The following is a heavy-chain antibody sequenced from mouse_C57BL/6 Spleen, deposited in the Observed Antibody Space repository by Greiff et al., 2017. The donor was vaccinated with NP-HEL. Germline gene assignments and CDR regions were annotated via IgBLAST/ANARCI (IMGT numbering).Heavy chain of an antibody. CDR3: ARAAIYDGYYDAMDY. CDR1: GYSITSGYD. V-gene: IGHV3-1*01. CDR2: ISYSGST. Sequence: EVQLQESGPGMVKPSQSLSLTCTVTGYSITSGYDWHWIRHFPGNKLEWMGYISYSGSTNYNPSLKSRISITHDTSKNHFFLKLNSVTTEDTATYYCARAAIYDGYYDAMDYWGQGTSVTVSS. D-gene: IGHD2-3*01. J-gene: IGHJ4*01.